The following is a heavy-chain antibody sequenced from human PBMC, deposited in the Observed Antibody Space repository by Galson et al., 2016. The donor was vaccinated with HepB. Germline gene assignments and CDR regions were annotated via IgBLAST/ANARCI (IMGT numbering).Heavy chain of an antibody. CDR3: AECPHYYDISGYYSL. J-gene: IGHJ4*02. Sequence: SLRLSCAASGFTFSSYAMSWVRQSPGKGLEWVSAISGSGITYYADSVKGRFTISRDDSNNALYLQMSSLRAEDTAVYYCAECPHYYDISGYYSLWGQGTLVTVSS. V-gene: IGHV3-23*01. D-gene: IGHD3-22*01. CDR2: ISGSGIT. CDR1: GFTFSSYA.